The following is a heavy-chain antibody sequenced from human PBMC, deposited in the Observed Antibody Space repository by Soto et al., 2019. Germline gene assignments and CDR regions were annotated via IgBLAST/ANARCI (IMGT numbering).Heavy chain of an antibody. J-gene: IGHJ6*03. Sequence: QVQLVQSGAEVKKPGASVKVSCKASGYTFTSYGISWVRQAPGQGLEWMGWISAYNGNTNYAQKLQGRVTMTTDTSTSTGYMELRGLRSDDTAVYYCARTTGDYDFWSGYYKYYYYYMDVWGKGTTVTVSS. D-gene: IGHD3-3*01. CDR1: GYTFTSYG. V-gene: IGHV1-18*01. CDR3: ARTTGDYDFWSGYYKYYYYYMDV. CDR2: ISAYNGNT.